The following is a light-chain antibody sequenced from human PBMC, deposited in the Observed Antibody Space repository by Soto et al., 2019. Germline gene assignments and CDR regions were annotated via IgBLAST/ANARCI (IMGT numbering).Light chain of an antibody. V-gene: IGKV1-5*03. CDR3: QQYNTYPT. CDR1: QSIASW. Sequence: DIQMTQSPSTLSASIGDRVTITCRASQSIASWLAWYQQKPGKAPKLLIYKASNLATGVPSRFSGSGSGTDFTLTILSPQPDDFASYYCQQYNTYPTFGQGTKVEFK. CDR2: KAS. J-gene: IGKJ1*01.